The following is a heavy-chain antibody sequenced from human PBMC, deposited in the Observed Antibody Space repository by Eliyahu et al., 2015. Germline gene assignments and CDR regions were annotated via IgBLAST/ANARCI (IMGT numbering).Heavy chain of an antibody. CDR1: GGSISTSAYY. V-gene: IGHV4-39*01. CDR2: IYYTGST. J-gene: IGHJ4*02. D-gene: IGHD1-14*01. CDR3: ARIYSNPKYFCDY. Sequence: QLQLQESGPGLVKPSETLSLTCTVXGGSISTSAYYWGWIRQPPGKGLEWIXSIYYTGSTYYNPSLKSRVTISVDTSQNQFSLKLSSVTAADTAVYFCARIYSNPKYFCDYWGQGTLVTVSS.